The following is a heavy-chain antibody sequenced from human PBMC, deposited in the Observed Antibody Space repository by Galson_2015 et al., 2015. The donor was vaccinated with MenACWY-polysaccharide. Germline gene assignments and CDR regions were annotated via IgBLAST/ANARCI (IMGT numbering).Heavy chain of an antibody. CDR3: AKDAIAGIVLTPLRLPLQR. V-gene: IGHV3-48*01. D-gene: IGHD6-13*01. CDR1: GFRFSTYR. Sequence: SLRLSCAASGFRFSTYRMTWVRQAPGKGLEWVSYITGSSNIIYYADSVRGRFTISRDDSKNTLYLEMNSLRAEDTAIYYCAKDAIAGIVLTPLRLPLQRWGQGTLVAVSS. J-gene: IGHJ1*01. CDR2: ITGSSNII.